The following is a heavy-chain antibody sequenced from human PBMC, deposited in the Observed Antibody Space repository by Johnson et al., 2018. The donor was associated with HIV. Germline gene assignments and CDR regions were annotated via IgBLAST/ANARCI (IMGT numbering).Heavy chain of an antibody. D-gene: IGHD3-16*01. V-gene: IGHV3-23*04. Sequence: VQLVESGGGVVQPGGSLRLACLGSRCTFNNYWMTWVRQAPGKGLEWVSAISGSGARTYYADSVKGRFTISRDNSKNTLYLQMNSLRAEDTAVYYCAKTHPDPYDCVWGGAFEIWGQGRVVTVSS. J-gene: IGHJ3*02. CDR2: ISGSGART. CDR1: RCTFNNYW. CDR3: AKTHPDPYDCVWGGAFEI.